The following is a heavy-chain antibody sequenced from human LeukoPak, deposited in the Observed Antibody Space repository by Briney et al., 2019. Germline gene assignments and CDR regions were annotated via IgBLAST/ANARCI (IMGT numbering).Heavy chain of an antibody. CDR1: GYTFISYG. V-gene: IGHV1-18*01. CDR2: ISAYNGNT. D-gene: IGHD2-15*01. CDR3: ARGPYCSGGTCYSQYFDY. Sequence: ASVKVSCKASGYTFISYGVGWVRQAPGQGLEWMGWISAYNGNTNYAQKLQGRVTMTTDTSTTTAYMDLRSLRSDDTAVYYCARGPYCSGGTCYSQYFDYWGQGTLVTVSS. J-gene: IGHJ4*02.